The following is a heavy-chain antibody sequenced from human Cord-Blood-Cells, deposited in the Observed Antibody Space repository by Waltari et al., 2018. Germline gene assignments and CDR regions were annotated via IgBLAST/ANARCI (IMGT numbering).Heavy chain of an antibody. D-gene: IGHD2-15*01. J-gene: IGHJ4*02. CDR1: GGTFSSYA. V-gene: IGHV1-69*09. Sequence: QVQLVQSGAEVKKPGSSVTVSCKASGGTFSSYALSWVRQAPGQGLEWMGRSIPILGIANYAQKFQGRVTITADKSTSTAYMELSSLRSEDTAVYYCARGSGASCYDYWGQGTLVTVSS. CDR2: SIPILGIA. CDR3: ARGSGASCYDY.